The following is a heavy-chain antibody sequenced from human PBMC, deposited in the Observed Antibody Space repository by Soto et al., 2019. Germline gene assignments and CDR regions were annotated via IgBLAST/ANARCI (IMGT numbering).Heavy chain of an antibody. CDR2: SKSNSGVT. V-gene: IGHV1-2*02. CDR3: AREDYNWNDYYYYGMDV. CDR1: KYSIIDYY. Sequence: QVQLVQSGAEVRKPGASVQVSCKASKYSIIDYYIHWVRQAPGQGLEWMGWSKSNSGVTKYAQKLQGRVTMTRDASISTAYMELSRLTSDDTAVYYCAREDYNWNDYYYYGMDVWGQETTVIVSS. D-gene: IGHD1-1*01. J-gene: IGHJ6*02.